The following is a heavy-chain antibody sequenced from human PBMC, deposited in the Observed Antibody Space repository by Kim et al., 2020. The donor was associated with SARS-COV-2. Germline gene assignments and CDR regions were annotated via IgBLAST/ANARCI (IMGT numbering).Heavy chain of an antibody. CDR3: ARGGDGAVDI. Sequence: GESLRLSCAASGFSFSDHWMHWARRAPGKGLVWVSCVFGNGATTFYADSVRGRFTISRDNAKNMVYLQMNSLTAEDTAVYYCARGGDGAVDIWGQGTRVTVSS. CDR1: GFSFSDHW. CDR2: VFGNGATT. D-gene: IGHD3-16*01. J-gene: IGHJ3*02. V-gene: IGHV3-74*01.